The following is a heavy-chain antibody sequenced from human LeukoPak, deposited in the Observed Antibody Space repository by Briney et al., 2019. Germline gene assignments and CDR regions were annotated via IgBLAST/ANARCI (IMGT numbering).Heavy chain of an antibody. V-gene: IGHV3-23*01. CDR1: GFTFNTYA. Sequence: PGGSLRLSCAASGFTFNTYAMSWVRQAPWERLQWVSGISDSGGNTYYADSVKGRFTISRDNSKNTLYLQMNSLRAEDTAVYYCAKKVTMIVVVDCFDYWGQGTLVTVSS. J-gene: IGHJ4*02. CDR2: ISDSGGNT. CDR3: AKKVTMIVVVDCFDY. D-gene: IGHD3-22*01.